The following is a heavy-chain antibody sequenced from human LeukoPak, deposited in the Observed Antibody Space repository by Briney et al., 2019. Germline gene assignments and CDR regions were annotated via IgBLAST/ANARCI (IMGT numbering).Heavy chain of an antibody. V-gene: IGHV1-2*04. CDR2: INPNSGGT. J-gene: IGHJ4*02. Sequence: ASVKVSCKASGYTFTGYYMHWVRQAPGQGLEWMGWINPNSGGTNYAQKFQGWVTVTRDTSISTAYMELSRLRSDDTAVYYCARGISYYYDSSGYYPFDYWGQGTLVTVSS. CDR3: ARGISYYYDSSGYYPFDY. CDR1: GYTFTGYY. D-gene: IGHD3-22*01.